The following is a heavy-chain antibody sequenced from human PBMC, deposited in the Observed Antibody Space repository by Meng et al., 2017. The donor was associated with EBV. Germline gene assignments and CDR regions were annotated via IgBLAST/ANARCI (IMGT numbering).Heavy chain of an antibody. CDR3: ASESGRGYTPDY. D-gene: IGHD3-10*01. CDR1: GGPFRYYA. CDR2: FLPRLGAP. J-gene: IGHJ4*02. V-gene: IGHV1-69*01. Sequence: QGQVVQSAAELKSPGSSVNVHCKTSGGPFRYYAISWVRQAPGQGLEWLGGFLPRLGAPNYAQKFHGRVKITADESTSTHYMDLSSLRSEDTAIYYCASESGRGYTPDYWGQGTLVTVSS.